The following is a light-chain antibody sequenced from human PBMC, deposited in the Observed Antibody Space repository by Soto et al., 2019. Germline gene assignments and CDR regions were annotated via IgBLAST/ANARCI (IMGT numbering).Light chain of an antibody. CDR3: SSYGGSNTVV. V-gene: IGLV2-8*01. Sequence: QSVLTQPPSASGSPGQSVTISCTGSSSDVGGYNYVSWYQQHPGKAPKLMIYEVSKRPSGVPDRLSGSKFGNTASLTVSGRQAEDEADYYCSSYGGSNTVVFGGGTKLTVL. CDR1: SSDVGGYNY. J-gene: IGLJ2*01. CDR2: EVS.